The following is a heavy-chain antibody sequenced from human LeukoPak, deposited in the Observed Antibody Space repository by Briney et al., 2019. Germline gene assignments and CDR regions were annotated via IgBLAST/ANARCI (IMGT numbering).Heavy chain of an antibody. V-gene: IGHV1-2*02. Sequence: ASVTVSCKASGYTFTGYCMHWVRQAPGQGLEWMGWINPNSGGTNYAQKFQGRVTMTRDTSISTAYMELSRLRSDDTAVYYCARARRQYSGSYGKFLGYWGQGTLVTVSS. CDR2: INPNSGGT. CDR3: ARARRQYSGSYGKFLGY. D-gene: IGHD1-26*01. CDR1: GYTFTGYC. J-gene: IGHJ4*02.